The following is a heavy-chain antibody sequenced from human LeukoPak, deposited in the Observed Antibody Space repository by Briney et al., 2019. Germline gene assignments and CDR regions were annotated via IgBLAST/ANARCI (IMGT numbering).Heavy chain of an antibody. CDR2: NYFSGTT. D-gene: IGHD4-17*01. V-gene: IGHV4-59*01. CDR1: GGSISNYY. CDR3: AREDPQTTVPEGLDV. J-gene: IGHJ6*02. Sequence: SETLSLTCTVSGGSISNYYWSWLRQPPGKGLEWIGYNYFSGTTNINPSLKSRVTISVDMSKNQFSLKLSSVTAADTAVYYCAREDPQTTVPEGLDVWGQGTTVTVSS.